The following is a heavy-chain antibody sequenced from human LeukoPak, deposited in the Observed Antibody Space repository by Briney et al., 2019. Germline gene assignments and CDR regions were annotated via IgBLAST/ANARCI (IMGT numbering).Heavy chain of an antibody. J-gene: IGHJ6*02. CDR1: GYTFTSYG. CDR2: ISAYNGNT. CDR3: ARDGDYGENIEVYYYYYGMDV. D-gene: IGHD4-17*01. V-gene: IGHV1-18*01. Sequence: GASVKVSCKASGYTFTSYGISWVRQAPGQGLEWMGWISAYNGNTNYAQKLQGRVTMTTDTSTSTAYMELRSLRSDDTAVYYCARDGDYGENIEVYYYYYGMDVWGQGTTVTVSS.